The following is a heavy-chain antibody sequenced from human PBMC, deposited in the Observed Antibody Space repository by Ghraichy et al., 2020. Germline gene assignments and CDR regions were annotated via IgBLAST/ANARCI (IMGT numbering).Heavy chain of an antibody. CDR3: ARDIVVVIAGPLSLDS. Sequence: GGSLRLSCAASGFSFSSFAMHWVRQAPGKGLEWVAVISSDGSSKNYADSVKGRFTISRDNSKNTLNLQMKTLRAEDTAVYYCARDIVVVIAGPLSLDSWGQGTLVTVSS. J-gene: IGHJ4*02. CDR1: GFSFSSFA. CDR2: ISSDGSSK. D-gene: IGHD2-15*01. V-gene: IGHV3-30-3*01.